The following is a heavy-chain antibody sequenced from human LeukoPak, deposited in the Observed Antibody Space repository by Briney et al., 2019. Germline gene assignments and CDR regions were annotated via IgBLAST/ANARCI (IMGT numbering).Heavy chain of an antibody. J-gene: IGHJ4*02. V-gene: IGHV1-2*02. Sequence: ASVTVSCKASGCTFNGYYLHWVRQAPGQGLEWMGWINPNSGGTNYAQKFQGRVTMTRDTSISTAYMELSRLRSDDTAVYYCARWMTTVITPDYWGQGTLVTVSS. CDR3: ARWMTTVITPDY. CDR1: GCTFNGYY. CDR2: INPNSGGT. D-gene: IGHD4-11*01.